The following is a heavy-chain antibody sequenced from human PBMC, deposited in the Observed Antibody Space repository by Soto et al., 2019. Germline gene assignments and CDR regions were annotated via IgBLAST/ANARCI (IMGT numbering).Heavy chain of an antibody. CDR2: MNPNSGNT. CDR1: GYTFTSYD. CDR3: ARWGISGAYCGGDCAKDAFDI. D-gene: IGHD2-21*02. Sequence: ASVKVSCKASGYTFTSYDINWVRQATGQGLEWMGWMNPNSGNTGYAQKFQGRVTMTRNTSISTAYMELSSLRSEDTAVYYCARWGISGAYCGGDCAKDAFDIWGQGTMVTVS. J-gene: IGHJ3*02. V-gene: IGHV1-8*01.